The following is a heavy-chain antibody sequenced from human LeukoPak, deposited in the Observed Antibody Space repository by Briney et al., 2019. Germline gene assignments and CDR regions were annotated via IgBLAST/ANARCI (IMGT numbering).Heavy chain of an antibody. V-gene: IGHV1-24*01. J-gene: IGHJ4*02. CDR1: GYTLTELS. D-gene: IGHD3-10*01. CDR2: FDPEDGET. CDR3: ATVWFGEAYFDY. Sequence: ASVKVSCKVSGYTLTELSMRWVRQAPGKGLEWMGGFDPEDGETIYAQKFQGRVTMTEDTSTDTAYMELSSLRSEDTAVYYCATVWFGEAYFDYWGQGTLVTVSS.